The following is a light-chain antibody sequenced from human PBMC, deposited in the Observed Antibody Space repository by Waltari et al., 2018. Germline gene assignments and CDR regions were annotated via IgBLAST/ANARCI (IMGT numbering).Light chain of an antibody. J-gene: IGLJ3*02. CDR2: DVT. Sequence: QSALTQPASVSGSPGQSIAISCTGTSSDLGAYTYVSWYQQHPGRPPKLIIYDVTKRSRGVSSRFSGSKSGHTASLTVAGLQAEDEADYYCSSYTTSDTWVFGGGTKVTVL. V-gene: IGLV2-14*01. CDR3: SSYTTSDTWV. CDR1: SSDLGAYTY.